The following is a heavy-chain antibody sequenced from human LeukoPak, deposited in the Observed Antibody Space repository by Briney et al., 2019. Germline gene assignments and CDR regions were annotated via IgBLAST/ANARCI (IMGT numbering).Heavy chain of an antibody. Sequence: GGSLRLSCAASGFTFSSNAMHWVRQAPGKGLEWVAVISYDGSNKYYADSVKGRFIISRDSSKNTLYLQMNSLRAEDTAVYYCARSTVTIYYYYYGMDVWGQGTTVTVSS. J-gene: IGHJ6*02. CDR2: ISYDGSNK. CDR3: ARSTVTIYYYYYGMDV. D-gene: IGHD4-11*01. CDR1: GFTFSSNA. V-gene: IGHV3-30*03.